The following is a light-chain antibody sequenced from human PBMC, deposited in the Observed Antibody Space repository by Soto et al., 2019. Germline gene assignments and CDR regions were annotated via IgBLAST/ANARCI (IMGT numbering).Light chain of an antibody. CDR1: SSDVGGYNF. CDR2: DVT. Sequence: QSVLTQPASVSGSPGQSITISCTGTSSDVGGYNFVSWYQQHPGKAPKLMIYDVTNRPSGVSNRFSGSKSGNTASLNISGLQAEDEADYYCSSYTSSSTPVVIGGGTKLTVL. V-gene: IGLV2-14*01. CDR3: SSYTSSSTPVV. J-gene: IGLJ2*01.